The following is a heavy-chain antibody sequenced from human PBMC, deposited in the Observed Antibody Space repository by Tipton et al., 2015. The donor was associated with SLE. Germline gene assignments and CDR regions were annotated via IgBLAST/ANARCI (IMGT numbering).Heavy chain of an antibody. CDR3: AILGPYNNFH. D-gene: IGHD4-11*01. CDR1: GFTFSDYY. Sequence: GSLRLSCAAFGFTFSDYYMSWIRQAPGKGLEWVSYISSSGSTIYYADSVKGRFTISRDIPKNTLYLQMNSLRAEDTAVYYCAILGPYNNFHWGQGTLVSVSS. V-gene: IGHV3-11*04. CDR2: ISSSGSTI. J-gene: IGHJ4*02.